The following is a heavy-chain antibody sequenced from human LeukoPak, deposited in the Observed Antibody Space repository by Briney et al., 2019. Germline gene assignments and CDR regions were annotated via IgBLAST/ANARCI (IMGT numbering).Heavy chain of an antibody. CDR2: TNPNSGGT. CDR3: ARGAIMVRGVTPTFDY. V-gene: IGHV1-2*04. CDR1: GYTFTGYY. Sequence: ASVKVSCKASGYTFTGYYMHWVRQAPGQGLEWMGWTNPNSGGTNYAQKFQGWVTMTRDTSISTAYMELSRLRSDDTAVYYCARGAIMVRGVTPTFDYWGQGTLVTVSS. J-gene: IGHJ4*02. D-gene: IGHD3-10*01.